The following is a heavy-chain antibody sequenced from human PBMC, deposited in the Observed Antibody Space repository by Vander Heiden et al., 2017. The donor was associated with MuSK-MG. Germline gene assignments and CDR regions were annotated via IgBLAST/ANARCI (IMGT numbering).Heavy chain of an antibody. Sequence: QVQLQESGPGLVKPSGPLSLTFVVSGASIRRGDWWSWVRQPPGKGLEWIGDIYQSGDTNYNASLRSRVSISLDKSKNQFSLRLTSVTAADTAFYYCARPPSDAVDSWGQGTMVIVSS. J-gene: IGHJ3*02. CDR3: ARPPSDAVDS. CDR2: IYQSGDT. CDR1: GASIRRGDW. V-gene: IGHV4-4*02.